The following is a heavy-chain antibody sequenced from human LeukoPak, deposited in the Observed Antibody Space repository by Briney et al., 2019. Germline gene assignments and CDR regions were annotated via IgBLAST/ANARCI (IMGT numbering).Heavy chain of an antibody. CDR1: GYTFTSYY. D-gene: IGHD2/OR15-2a*01. J-gene: IGHJ6*02. CDR2: INPSGGST. Sequence: ASVKVSCKASGYTFTSYYMHWVRQAPGQGLEWMGIINPSGGSTSYAQKLQGRVTMTRDTSTSTVYMELSSLRSEDTAVYYCARVLTIPYGMDVWGQGTTVTVSS. CDR3: ARVLTIPYGMDV. V-gene: IGHV1-46*01.